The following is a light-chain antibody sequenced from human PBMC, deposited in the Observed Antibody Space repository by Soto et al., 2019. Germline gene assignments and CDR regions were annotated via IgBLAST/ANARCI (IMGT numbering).Light chain of an antibody. CDR1: QNIDNY. Sequence: DIQMTQSPSSLSASLGDRVTITCGASQNIDNYLNWYQQKPGKAPKLLIYATSTLQSGVPSRFSGSGSGTEFTLTISSLQAEDFATYFCQESYISPAVSFGGGTKVEIK. V-gene: IGKV1-39*01. CDR3: QESYISPAVS. CDR2: ATS. J-gene: IGKJ4*01.